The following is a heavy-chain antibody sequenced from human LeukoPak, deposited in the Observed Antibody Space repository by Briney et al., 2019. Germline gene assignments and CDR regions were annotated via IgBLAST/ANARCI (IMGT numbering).Heavy chain of an antibody. Sequence: TETLSLTCVVYGVSSSGYHWSWIRQPPGKGLEWIGELNHSGMTNYSPSLKSRATISVDTSKNHFFLKLTSVTAADTAVYYCARGPLSRAYGSWGQGTLVTVSS. J-gene: IGHJ5*02. CDR2: LNHSGMT. V-gene: IGHV4-34*01. CDR1: GVSSSGYH. D-gene: IGHD3-10*01. CDR3: ARGPLSRAYGS.